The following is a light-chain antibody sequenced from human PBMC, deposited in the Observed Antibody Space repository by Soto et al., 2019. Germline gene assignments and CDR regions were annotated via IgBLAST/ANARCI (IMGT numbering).Light chain of an antibody. J-gene: IGKJ4*01. Sequence: DIQMTQSPSTLSASVGDRVTITCRASQSIKNWLAWYQQKPGTAPKFLIYDASTLESGVPSRFSGSGSGTEFTLTISSLQADDFVTYFCQQYDDYPLTFGGGTKVDIK. CDR2: DAS. V-gene: IGKV1-5*01. CDR3: QQYDDYPLT. CDR1: QSIKNW.